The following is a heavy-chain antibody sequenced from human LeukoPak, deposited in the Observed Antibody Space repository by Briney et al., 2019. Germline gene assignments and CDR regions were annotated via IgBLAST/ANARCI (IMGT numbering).Heavy chain of an antibody. CDR1: GGTFSSYA. Sequence: ASVKVSCKASGGTFSSYAISWVRQAPGQGLEWMGWINPNTGGTNSAQNFQGRVTMTRDTSISTAYMELSRLRSDDTAVYYCARDDGSGSDYWGQGTLVTVSS. V-gene: IGHV1-2*02. CDR2: INPNTGGT. CDR3: ARDDGSGSDY. J-gene: IGHJ4*02. D-gene: IGHD3-10*01.